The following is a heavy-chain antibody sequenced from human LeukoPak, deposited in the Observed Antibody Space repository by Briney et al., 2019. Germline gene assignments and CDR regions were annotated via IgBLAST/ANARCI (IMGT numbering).Heavy chain of an antibody. CDR3: MSDLDN. CDR1: GFTFSDAW. CDR2: IKTKGEGGTV. V-gene: IGHV3-15*01. Sequence: GGSLRLSCATSGFTFSDAWMTWVRQAQGKGLEWVGRIKTKGEGGTVDYAAPVKGRFTISRDDSINTFYLQMNSLKTEDTAMYYCMSDLDNWGQGTPVTVSS. J-gene: IGHJ4*02.